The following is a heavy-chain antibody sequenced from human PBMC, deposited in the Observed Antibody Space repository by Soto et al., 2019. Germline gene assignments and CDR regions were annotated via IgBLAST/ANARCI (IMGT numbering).Heavy chain of an antibody. V-gene: IGHV4-34*01. CDR2: INHSGST. CDR3: ARAKRHYYGSGSYYRDYYGMDV. CDR1: GGSFSGYY. D-gene: IGHD3-10*01. J-gene: IGHJ6*02. Sequence: SETLSLTCAVYGGSFSGYYWSWIRQPPGKGLEWIGEINHSGSTNYNPSLKSRVTISVDTSKNQFSLKLSSVTAADTAVYYCARAKRHYYGSGSYYRDYYGMDVWGQGTTVTVSS.